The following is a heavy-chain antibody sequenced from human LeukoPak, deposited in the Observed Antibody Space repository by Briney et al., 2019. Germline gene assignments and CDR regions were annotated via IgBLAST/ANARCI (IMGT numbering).Heavy chain of an antibody. J-gene: IGHJ6*02. CDR2: IYPGDSDT. Sequence: ESLKISCKGSGYSFTSYWIGWVRQMPGKGLEWMGIIYPGDSDTRYSPSFQGQVTISADKSISTAYLQWSSLKASDTAMYYCARHGITMVRGVILLYGMDVWGQGTTVTVSS. CDR3: ARHGITMVRGVILLYGMDV. CDR1: GYSFTSYW. V-gene: IGHV5-51*01. D-gene: IGHD3-10*01.